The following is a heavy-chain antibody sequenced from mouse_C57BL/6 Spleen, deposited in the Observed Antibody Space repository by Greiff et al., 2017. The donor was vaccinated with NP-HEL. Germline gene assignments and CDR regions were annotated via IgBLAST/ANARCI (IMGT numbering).Heavy chain of an antibody. CDR2: ISDGGSYT. CDR3: ARGGYD. V-gene: IGHV5-4*03. J-gene: IGHJ3*01. CDR1: GFTFSSYA. Sequence: EVKLVESGGGLVKPGGSLKLSCAASGFTFSSYAMSWVRQTPEKRLEWVATISDGGSYTYYPDNVKGRFTISRDNAKNNLYLQMSHLKSEDTAMYYCARGGYDWGQGTLVTVSA. D-gene: IGHD2-2*01.